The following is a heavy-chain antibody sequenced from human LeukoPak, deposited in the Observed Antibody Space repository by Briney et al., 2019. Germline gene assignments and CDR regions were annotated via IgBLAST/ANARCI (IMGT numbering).Heavy chain of an antibody. D-gene: IGHD5-18*01. V-gene: IGHV7-4-1*01. CDR1: GYTFTSYA. Sequence: ASVKVSCKTSGYTFTSYAINWMRQAPGQGLEWMGWINTKTGNPMYAQGFTGRYVFSLDTSVSTAYLQIRGLMPDDTAFYCCGRDPKLGIRGYTYGYIEYWGQGTVVTVSS. CDR2: INTKTGNP. J-gene: IGHJ4*02. CDR3: GRDPKLGIRGYTYGYIEY.